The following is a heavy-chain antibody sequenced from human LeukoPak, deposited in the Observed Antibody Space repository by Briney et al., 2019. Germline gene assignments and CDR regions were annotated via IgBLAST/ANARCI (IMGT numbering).Heavy chain of an antibody. V-gene: IGHV3-23*01. CDR1: GFTFSSYW. J-gene: IGHJ4*02. D-gene: IGHD6-13*01. CDR2: ISGSGGST. Sequence: GGSLRLSCAASGFTFSSYWMSWVRQAPGKGLEWVSAISGSGGSTYYADSVKGRFTISRDNSKNTLYLQMNSLRAEDTAVYYCAKDPLRIAAAGADYWGQGTLVTVSS. CDR3: AKDPLRIAAAGADY.